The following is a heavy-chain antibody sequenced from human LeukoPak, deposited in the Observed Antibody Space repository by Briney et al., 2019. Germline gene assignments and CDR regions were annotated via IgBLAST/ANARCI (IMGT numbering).Heavy chain of an antibody. CDR2: IYPGDSDV. V-gene: IGHV5-51*01. CDR1: GYTFTSYW. Sequence: ESLKISCKSSGYTFTSYWIAWVRQMPGKGLEWMGMIYPGDSDVRYSPSFQGQVTISADRSFRTAYLQWGRLRASDTAMYYCARLAETSDYYAMDVWGQGTTVTVSS. J-gene: IGHJ6*02. D-gene: IGHD1-14*01. CDR3: ARLAETSDYYAMDV.